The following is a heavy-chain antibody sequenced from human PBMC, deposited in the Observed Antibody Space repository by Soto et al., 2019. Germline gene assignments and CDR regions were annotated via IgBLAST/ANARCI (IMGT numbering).Heavy chain of an antibody. V-gene: IGHV4-39*07. CDR3: ARATPSDYGDYYGMDV. CDR1: GGSISSSSYS. D-gene: IGHD4-17*01. CDR2: IYYSGST. Sequence: SETLSLTCTVSGGSISSSSYSWGWIRQPPGKGLEWIGSIYYSGSTNYNPSLKSQVTISVDTSKNQFSLKLSFVTAADTAVYYCARATPSDYGDYYGMDVWGQGTTVT. J-gene: IGHJ6*02.